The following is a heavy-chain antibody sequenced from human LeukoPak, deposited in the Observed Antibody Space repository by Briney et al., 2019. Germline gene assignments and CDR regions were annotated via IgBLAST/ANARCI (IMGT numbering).Heavy chain of an antibody. CDR3: ARGTAMGLDYYYYYGMDV. V-gene: IGHV4-39*07. CDR1: GGSISSSSYY. Sequence: SETLSLTCTVSGGSISSSSYYWGWIRQPPGKGLEWIGSIYYSGSTYYNPSLKSRVTISVDTSKNQFSLKLSSVTAADTAVYYCARGTAMGLDYYYYYGMDVWGQGTTVTVSS. CDR2: IYYSGST. D-gene: IGHD5-18*01. J-gene: IGHJ6*02.